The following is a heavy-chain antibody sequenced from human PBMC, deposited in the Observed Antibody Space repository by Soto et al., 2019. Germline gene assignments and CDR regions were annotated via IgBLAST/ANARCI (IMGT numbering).Heavy chain of an antibody. V-gene: IGHV4-31*03. CDR1: GGSISSGGYY. J-gene: IGHJ5*02. CDR3: ARGEEIAAEGYNWFDP. CDR2: IYYSGST. D-gene: IGHD6-13*01. Sequence: QVQLQESGPGLVKPSQTLSLTCTVSGGSISSGGYYWSWIRQHPGKGLEWIGYIYYSGSTYYNPSLKSRVTISVDTSKNQVSLKLSSVTAADTAVYYCARGEEIAAEGYNWFDPWGQGTLVTVSS.